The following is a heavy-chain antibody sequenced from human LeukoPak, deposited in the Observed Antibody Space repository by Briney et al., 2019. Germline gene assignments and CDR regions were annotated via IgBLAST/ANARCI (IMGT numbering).Heavy chain of an antibody. CDR2: IYTSGSA. D-gene: IGHD3-9*01. CDR1: GGSISSYY. CDR3: ARGYDILTGQVGAFDI. Sequence: SETLSLTCTVSGGSISSYYWSWIRQPAGKGLEWIGRIYTSGSANYNPSLKSRVTMSVDTSKNQFSLKLSSVTAADTAVYYCARGYDILTGQVGAFDIWGQGTMVTVSS. V-gene: IGHV4-4*07. J-gene: IGHJ3*02.